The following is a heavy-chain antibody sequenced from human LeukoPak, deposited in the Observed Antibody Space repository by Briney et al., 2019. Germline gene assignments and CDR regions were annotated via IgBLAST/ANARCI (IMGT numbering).Heavy chain of an antibody. Sequence: PSETLSLTCAVYGGSFSGYYWSWIRQPPGKGLEWIGEINHSGSTNYNPSLKSRVTISVDTSKNQFSLKLSSVTAADTAVYYCARGPAAGEEYYYYGMDVWGQGTTVIVSS. CDR3: ARGPAAGEEYYYYGMDV. CDR1: GGSFSGYY. V-gene: IGHV4-34*01. D-gene: IGHD4-17*01. CDR2: INHSGST. J-gene: IGHJ6*02.